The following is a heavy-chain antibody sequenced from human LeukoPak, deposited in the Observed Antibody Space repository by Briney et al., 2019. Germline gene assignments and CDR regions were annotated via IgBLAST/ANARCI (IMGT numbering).Heavy chain of an antibody. Sequence: TSETLSLTCTAPGGPISDYYWSWIRQPPGKGLEWIGHIFNSGTTNQNPSLKRTVIISVDTSNNQFSLKLSSVTAADTAIYYCARGVVRGKNGFDPWGQGTLVTVSS. CDR3: ARGVVRGKNGFDP. CDR2: IFNSGTT. CDR1: GGPISDYY. V-gene: IGHV4-59*01. J-gene: IGHJ5*02. D-gene: IGHD3-10*01.